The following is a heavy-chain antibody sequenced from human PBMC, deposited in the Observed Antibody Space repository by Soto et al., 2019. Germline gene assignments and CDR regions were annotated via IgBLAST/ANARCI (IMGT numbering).Heavy chain of an antibody. D-gene: IGHD1-26*01. CDR3: AKARGEGATTLEY. V-gene: IGHV3-30-3*01. CDR2: GSNK. CDR1: GFTLNSYS. J-gene: IGHJ4*02. Sequence: QVQLVESGGGVVQPEKSLTLSCTASGFTLNSYSIHWVRQAPGKGLEWVAGSNKYYADSVKGRFTISRDTSKDTVFLQVNRLRTEDTAVYYCAKARGEGATTLEYWGQGTLVTVSS.